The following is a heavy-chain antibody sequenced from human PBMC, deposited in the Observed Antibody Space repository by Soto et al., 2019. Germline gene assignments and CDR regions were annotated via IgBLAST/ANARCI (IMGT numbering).Heavy chain of an antibody. CDR3: AKISAGSTDETMFTVFDH. D-gene: IGHD6-13*01. Sequence: SETLSLTCTVSGDSIRSSYWTWIRQAPGRGLEWIGDIYHAGTTNYNPSLKSRVSISVDTSKNQFSLRLRSVTAADTAIYFCAKISAGSTDETMFTVFDHWGQGTLVTVSS. CDR1: GDSIRSSY. J-gene: IGHJ4*02. CDR2: IYHAGTT. V-gene: IGHV4-59*03.